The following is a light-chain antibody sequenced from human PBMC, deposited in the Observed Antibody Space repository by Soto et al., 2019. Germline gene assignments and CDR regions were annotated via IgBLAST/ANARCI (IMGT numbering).Light chain of an antibody. Sequence: QSSLTQPASVSVSPGQSITISCTGTSSDVGGYNYVSWYQQHPGKAPKLMIYEVRNRPSGVSNRFSGSKSGNTASLTISGLQAEDEADYYCSSYTSSSTPYVSGTGTKVTVL. J-gene: IGLJ1*01. CDR3: SSYTSSSTPYV. V-gene: IGLV2-14*01. CDR1: SSDVGGYNY. CDR2: EVR.